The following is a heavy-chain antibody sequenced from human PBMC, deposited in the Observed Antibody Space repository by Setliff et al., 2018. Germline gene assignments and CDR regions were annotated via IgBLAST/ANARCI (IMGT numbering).Heavy chain of an antibody. Sequence: SETLSLTCNVSGGSVSSTSHYWGWIRQPPGKGMEWIGSVYYSGYTYYNPSLNSRVTISLDTSKNHFSLKLRSVTAEDSAVYYCASPGRDNLDSPFDAFDIWGQGTKVTVSS. V-gene: IGHV4-39*02. CDR3: ASPGRDNLDSPFDAFDI. J-gene: IGHJ3*02. D-gene: IGHD3-3*01. CDR2: VYYSGYT. CDR1: GGSVSSTSHY.